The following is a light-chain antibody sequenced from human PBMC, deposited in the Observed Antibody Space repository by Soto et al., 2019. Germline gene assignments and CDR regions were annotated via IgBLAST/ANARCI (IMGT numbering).Light chain of an antibody. CDR2: GAS. CDR1: QVIGSRY. V-gene: IGKV3-20*01. J-gene: IGKJ2*01. CDR3: QQFGSSLQHT. Sequence: EIVMTQSPGTLSLSPGERATISCRSSQVIGSRYLAWYHQKSGQAPRLLIYGASSRATGIPDRFSGSGSGTDFTLTISRLEPDDFGVYYCQQFGSSLQHTFGQGTMLEI.